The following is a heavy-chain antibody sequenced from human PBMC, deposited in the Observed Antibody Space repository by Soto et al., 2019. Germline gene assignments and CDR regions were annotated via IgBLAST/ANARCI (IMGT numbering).Heavy chain of an antibody. CDR1: GFTFSNYD. CDR3: ARGEFCGGDWYRGEYFRH. Sequence: EVQLVESGGGLVQPGGSLRLSCAASGFTFSNYDMDWVRQAPGKGLEWVSYISTTSSSKYYADSVKGRFTISRDNARNSLYLQIDSLSDEDTAVYYCARGEFCGGDWYRGEYFRHWGQGTLVTVSS. V-gene: IGHV3-48*02. CDR2: ISTTSSSK. D-gene: IGHD2-21*02. J-gene: IGHJ1*01.